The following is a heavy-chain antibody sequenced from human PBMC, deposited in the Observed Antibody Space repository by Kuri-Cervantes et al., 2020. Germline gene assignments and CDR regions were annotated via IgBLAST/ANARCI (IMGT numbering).Heavy chain of an antibody. D-gene: IGHD4-23*01. J-gene: IGHJ3*02. CDR2: ISASGGNT. CDR1: GFTFDSYT. V-gene: IGHV3-23*01. CDR3: ATSPDYGGNSWGAFDI. Sequence: ETLSLTCAASGFTFDSYTMNWVRQAPGKGLEWVSAISASGGNTCYADPVKGRFTISRDNSKNTLYLQMNSLRAEDTAVYYCATSPDYGGNSWGAFDIWGQGTMVTVSS.